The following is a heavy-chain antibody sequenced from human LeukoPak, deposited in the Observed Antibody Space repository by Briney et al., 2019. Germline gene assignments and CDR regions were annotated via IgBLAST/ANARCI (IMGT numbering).Heavy chain of an antibody. CDR2: TYYSGST. V-gene: IGHV4-39*07. CDR3: ARARGYSGYDAFDI. Sequence: TSETLSLTCTVSGGSISSSSHYWGWIRQPPGKGLEWIGSTYYSGSTYYNPSLKSRVTISVDTSKNQFSLKLSSVTAADTAVYYCARARGYSGYDAFDIWGQGTMVTVSS. J-gene: IGHJ3*02. D-gene: IGHD5-12*01. CDR1: GGSISSSSHY.